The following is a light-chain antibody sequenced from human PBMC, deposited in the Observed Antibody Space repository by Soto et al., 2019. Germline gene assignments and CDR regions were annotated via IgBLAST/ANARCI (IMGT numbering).Light chain of an antibody. Sequence: QSVLTQPPSASGSPGQSVTISCTGTSSDVGGYNYVSWYQQHPGKAPKLIIYEVTKRPSGVPDRFSGSKSANTASLTVSGLQSEDEADYYCSSYAGSNNLLFGGGTKLTVL. CDR1: SSDVGGYNY. J-gene: IGLJ2*01. CDR3: SSYAGSNNLL. CDR2: EVT. V-gene: IGLV2-8*01.